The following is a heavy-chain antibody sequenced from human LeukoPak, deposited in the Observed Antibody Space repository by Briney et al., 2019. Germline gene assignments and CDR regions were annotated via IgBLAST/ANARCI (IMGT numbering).Heavy chain of an antibody. CDR2: ISYDGSNK. J-gene: IGHJ4*02. V-gene: IGHV3-30-3*01. CDR3: VKDLSGSFSFDQ. CDR1: GFTFSSYA. Sequence: GGSLRLSCAASGFTFSSYAMHWVRQAPGKGLEWVAVISYDGSNKYYADSVKGRFTISRDNSKNTLYLQMNSLRAEDTAVYYCVKDLSGSFSFDQWGQGTLVTVSS. D-gene: IGHD1-26*01.